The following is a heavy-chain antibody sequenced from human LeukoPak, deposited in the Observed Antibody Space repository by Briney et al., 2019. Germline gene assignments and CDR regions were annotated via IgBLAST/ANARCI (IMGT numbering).Heavy chain of an antibody. CDR1: GGSFSGYH. J-gene: IGHJ3*02. V-gene: IGHV4-34*01. D-gene: IGHD3-3*01. Sequence: SETLSLTCAVYGGSFSGYHWSWIRQPPGKGLEWIGEINHSGSTNYNPSLKSRVTISVDTSKNQFSLKLSSVTAADTAVYYCARRDNFWSGYLDAFDIWGQGTMVTVSS. CDR3: ARRDNFWSGYLDAFDI. CDR2: INHSGST.